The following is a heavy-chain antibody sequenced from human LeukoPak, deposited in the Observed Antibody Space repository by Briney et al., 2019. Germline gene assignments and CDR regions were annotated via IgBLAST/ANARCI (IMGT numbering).Heavy chain of an antibody. CDR3: ARVVAPTLAAAGINWFDP. Sequence: SETLSLTCAVYGGSFSGYYWSWIRQPPGKGLEWIGEINHSGSTNYNPSLKSRVTISVDKSKNQFSLKLSSVTAADTAVYYCARVVAPTLAAAGINWFDPWGQGTLVTVSS. V-gene: IGHV4-34*01. J-gene: IGHJ5*02. D-gene: IGHD6-13*01. CDR1: GGSFSGYY. CDR2: INHSGST.